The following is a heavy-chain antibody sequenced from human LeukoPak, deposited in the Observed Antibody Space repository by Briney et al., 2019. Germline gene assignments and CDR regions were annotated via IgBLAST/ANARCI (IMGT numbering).Heavy chain of an antibody. CDR2: IWYDGSNK. Sequence: PGGSLRLSCAASGFTFSSYGMHWVRQAPGKGLEWVAAIWYDGSNKYYADSVKGRFTISRDNSKNTLYLQMNSLRAEDTAVYYCARDLFDYEYGELWGQGTLVTVSS. CDR3: ARDLFDYEYGEL. J-gene: IGHJ4*02. D-gene: IGHD3-16*01. V-gene: IGHV3-33*01. CDR1: GFTFSSYG.